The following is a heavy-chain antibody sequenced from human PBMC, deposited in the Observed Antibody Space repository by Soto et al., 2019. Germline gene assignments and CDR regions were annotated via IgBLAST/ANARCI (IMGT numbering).Heavy chain of an antibody. CDR1: GGTFSTYA. CDR2: IIPIFGTT. J-gene: IGHJ4*02. CDR3: ARGVGAYYFDC. V-gene: IGHV1-69*01. Sequence: QVQLVQSGAEVKKPGSSVKVSCKASGGTFSTYAITWVRQAPGQGLEWLGGIIPIFGTTDYARKFQGRVTIPAAESTSTVFIELRSLTSGDTAVYYCARGVGAYYFDCWGQGTLVTVSS. D-gene: IGHD1-26*01.